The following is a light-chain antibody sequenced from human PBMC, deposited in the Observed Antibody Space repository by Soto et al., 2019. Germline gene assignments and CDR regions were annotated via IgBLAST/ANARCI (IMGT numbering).Light chain of an antibody. CDR3: DSKTTSSTVL. CDR2: DVR. V-gene: IGLV2-14*03. J-gene: IGLJ2*01. Sequence: QSALTQPSSMSGSPGQSITISCTGTSSDVGAYAHFSWHQQRPGRAPKVLIYDVRIQPSEVANRFSGSKSGDTASLTISGLQAEDEAIYYCDSKTTSSTVLFGGGTKLTVL. CDR1: SSDVGAYAH.